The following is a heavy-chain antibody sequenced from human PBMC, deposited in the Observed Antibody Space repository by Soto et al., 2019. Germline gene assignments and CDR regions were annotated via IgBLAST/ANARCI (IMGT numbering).Heavy chain of an antibody. Sequence: QVQLVESGGGLVKPGGSLRLSCTASGFTFSDYYMSWIRQAPGKGLEWISFISSGSRYTNYADSVKGRFTISRDNAKNSLYLQLNSLRAEDTAIYYCTDYNSGIRRWGQGTLVTVSS. V-gene: IGHV3-11*05. J-gene: IGHJ4*02. D-gene: IGHD3-10*01. CDR3: TDYNSGIRR. CDR2: ISSGSRYT. CDR1: GFTFSDYY.